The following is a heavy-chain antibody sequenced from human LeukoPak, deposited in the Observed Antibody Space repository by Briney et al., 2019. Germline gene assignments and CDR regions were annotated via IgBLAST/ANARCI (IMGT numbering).Heavy chain of an antibody. D-gene: IGHD4-17*01. CDR2: IYYSGST. J-gene: IGHJ4*02. V-gene: IGHV4-61*01. CDR1: GGSVSSGSYY. CDR3: AGENGDRVFDY. Sequence: SETLSLTCTVSGGSVSSGSYYWSWIRQPPGKGLEWIGYIYYSGSTNYNPSLKSRVTISVDTSKNQFSLKLSSVTAADTAVYYCAGENGDRVFDYWGREPWSPSPQ.